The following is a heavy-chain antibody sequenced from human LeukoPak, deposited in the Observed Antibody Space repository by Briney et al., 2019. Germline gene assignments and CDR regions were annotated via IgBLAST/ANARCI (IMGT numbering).Heavy chain of an antibody. CDR2: IGTAGDT. Sequence: GGSLRLSCAASGFTFSSYDMHWVRQATGKGLEWVSAIGTAGDTYYADSVKGRFTISRDNSKNTLYLQMNSLRAEDTAVYYCARNPKYDSSGYYNYYYGMDVWGQGTTVTVSS. D-gene: IGHD3-22*01. CDR1: GFTFSSYD. V-gene: IGHV3-13*01. J-gene: IGHJ6*02. CDR3: ARNPKYDSSGYYNYYYGMDV.